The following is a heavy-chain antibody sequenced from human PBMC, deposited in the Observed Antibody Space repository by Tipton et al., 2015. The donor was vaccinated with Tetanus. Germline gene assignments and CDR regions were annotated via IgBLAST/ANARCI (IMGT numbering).Heavy chain of an antibody. D-gene: IGHD3-3*01. CDR1: GASISSYY. CDR3: ARDRSITIFGVVPINYYYGMDV. V-gene: IGHV4-4*07. CDR2: IYTSGST. J-gene: IGHJ6*02. Sequence: TLSLTCTVSGASISSYYWSWIRQPAGKGLEWIGRIYTSGSTNYNPSLKSRVTISVDTSKNQFSLKLSSVTAADTAVYYCARDRSITIFGVVPINYYYGMDVWGQGTTVTVSS.